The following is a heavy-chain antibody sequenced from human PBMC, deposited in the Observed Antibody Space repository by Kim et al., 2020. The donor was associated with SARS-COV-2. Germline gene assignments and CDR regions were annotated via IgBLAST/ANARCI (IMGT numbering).Heavy chain of an antibody. J-gene: IGHJ3*01. V-gene: IGHV3-30*16. Sequence: GGSLRLSCSGSGFIFDNYAIHWVRHAPGKGPEWVAVVSYDGEYEEIAKSVKGRFTISRDNSRNTVYLQMDSLRLEDTAVYYCSRDGYCSSSDCYTAFDV. D-gene: IGHD2-2*01. CDR1: GFIFDNYA. CDR2: VSYDGEYE. CDR3: SRDGYCSSSDCYTAFDV.